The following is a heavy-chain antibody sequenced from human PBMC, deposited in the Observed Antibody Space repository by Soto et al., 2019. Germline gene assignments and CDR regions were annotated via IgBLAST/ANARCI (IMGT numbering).Heavy chain of an antibody. CDR1: GYTFTSYG. Sequence: GASVKVSCKASGYTFTSYGISWVRQAPGQGLEWMGWISAYNGNTNYAQKLQGRVTMTTDTSTSTAYMKLRSLRSDDTAVYYCARDALVDILTGYFYYYYMDVWGKGTTVTVSS. CDR2: ISAYNGNT. V-gene: IGHV1-18*01. J-gene: IGHJ6*03. D-gene: IGHD3-9*01. CDR3: ARDALVDILTGYFYYYYMDV.